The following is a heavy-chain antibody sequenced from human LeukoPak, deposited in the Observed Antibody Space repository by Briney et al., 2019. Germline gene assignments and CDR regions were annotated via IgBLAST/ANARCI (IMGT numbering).Heavy chain of an antibody. CDR1: GGSFSGYY. CDR3: STHLAVTGRIDY. J-gene: IGHJ4*02. CDR2: INHSGST. D-gene: IGHD6-19*01. V-gene: IGHV4-34*01. Sequence: SETLSLTCAVYGGSFSGYYWSWIRQPPGKGLEWIGEINHSGSTNYNPSLKSRVTISVDTSKNQFSLKLSSVTAADTAVYYCSTHLAVTGRIDYWGQGTLVTVSS.